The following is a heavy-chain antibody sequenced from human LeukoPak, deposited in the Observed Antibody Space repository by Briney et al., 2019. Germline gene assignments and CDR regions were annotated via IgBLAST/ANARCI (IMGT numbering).Heavy chain of an antibody. V-gene: IGHV1-2*06. CDR1: GHTFTGYY. CDR3: ARAGDDYVWGSDNYY. Sequence: SVKVPCKASGHTFTGYYMLWVRHAPAQALEWMGRINPNSGGTNYAQKFQGRVTMTRDTSISTAYMELSRLRSDDTAVYYCARAGDDYVWGSDNYYWGQGTLVTVSS. D-gene: IGHD3-16*01. J-gene: IGHJ4*02. CDR2: INPNSGGT.